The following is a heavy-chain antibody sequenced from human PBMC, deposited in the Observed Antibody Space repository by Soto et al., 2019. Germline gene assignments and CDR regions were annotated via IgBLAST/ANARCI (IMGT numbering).Heavy chain of an antibody. CDR1: GFTFSSYA. V-gene: IGHV3-30-3*01. CDR3: ASRTVVEDYYGMDV. D-gene: IGHD2-15*01. J-gene: IGHJ6*02. Sequence: QVQLVESGGGVVQPGRSLRLSCAASGFTFSSYAMHWVRQAPGKGLEWVAVISYDGSNKYYADSVKGRFTISRDNSKNTLYLQMNSLRAEDTAVYYSASRTVVEDYYGMDVWGQGTTVTVSS. CDR2: ISYDGSNK.